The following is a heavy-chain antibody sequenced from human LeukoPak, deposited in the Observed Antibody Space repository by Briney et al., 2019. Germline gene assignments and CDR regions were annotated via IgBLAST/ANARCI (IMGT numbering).Heavy chain of an antibody. J-gene: IGHJ5*02. D-gene: IGHD1-14*01. V-gene: IGHV4-31*03. CDR1: GGSISSGGYY. Sequence: PSETLSLTCTVSGGSISSGGYYWSWIRQHPGKGLEWIGYIYYSGSTYYNPSLKSRVTISVDTSKNQFSLKLSSVTAADTAVYYCARDINRNGRWFDPWGQGTLVTVSS. CDR2: IYYSGST. CDR3: ARDINRNGRWFDP.